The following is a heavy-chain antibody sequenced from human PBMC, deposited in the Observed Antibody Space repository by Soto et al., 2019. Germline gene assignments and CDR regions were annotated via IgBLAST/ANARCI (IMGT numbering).Heavy chain of an antibody. D-gene: IGHD3-10*01. CDR3: TTQGFGGLHGLVDG. CDR1: GGSVSSTQW. Sequence: SETLSLTCAVSGGSVSSTQWWTWVRQAPGKGLEWLGDIYHVGITKYNPALKSRVTMSVDKSNNHFSLKLTSVTAADTAVYYCTTQGFGGLHGLVDGWGQGTTVTVSS. CDR2: IYHVGIT. J-gene: IGHJ6*02. V-gene: IGHV4-4*02.